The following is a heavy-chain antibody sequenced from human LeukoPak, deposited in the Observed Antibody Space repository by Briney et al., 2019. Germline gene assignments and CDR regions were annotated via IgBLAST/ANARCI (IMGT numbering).Heavy chain of an antibody. CDR2: ITSSGDDT. D-gene: IGHD2-21*01. Sequence: GGSLRLTCAVSGFSSRNYAMSWVRQAPGKGLEWVSSITSSGDDTFYAASVKGRFTISRDNTWDTVFLHMNSLRADDTAVYYCAFDWVFDYWGQGTLVTVSS. CDR3: AFDWVFDY. V-gene: IGHV3-23*01. CDR1: GFSSRNYA. J-gene: IGHJ4*02.